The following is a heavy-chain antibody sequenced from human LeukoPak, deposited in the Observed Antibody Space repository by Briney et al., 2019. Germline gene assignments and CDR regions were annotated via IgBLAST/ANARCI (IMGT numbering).Heavy chain of an antibody. D-gene: IGHD3-10*01. V-gene: IGHV1-18*01. J-gene: IGHJ4*02. CDR3: ARDSPDGSGTYYNDSPDY. Sequence: ASVKVSCKASGYTFTSYAISWVRQAPGQGLEWMGWISAYNGNTNYRQQLQGRVTMTTDTSTSTAYMDLRSLRSDDTAIYYCARDSPDGSGTYYNDSPDYWGQGTLVTVSS. CDR1: GYTFTSYA. CDR2: ISAYNGNT.